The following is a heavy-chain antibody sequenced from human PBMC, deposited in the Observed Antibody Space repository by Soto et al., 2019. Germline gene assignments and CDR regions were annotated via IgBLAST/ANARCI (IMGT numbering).Heavy chain of an antibody. J-gene: IGHJ2*01. CDR1: GFTFSTSG. V-gene: IGHV3-33*01. CDR2: IWSDGSSK. D-gene: IGHD2-21*02. Sequence: QVQLVESGGGVVQPGRSLRLSCAASGFTFSTSGMHWVRQAPGKGLEWVAVIWSDGSSKYYADSLKGRFTISRDNSKNTLYLHSNSLRAEDTAVYYCARGLHITYWYLDLWGRGTLFTVSS. CDR3: ARGLHITYWYLDL.